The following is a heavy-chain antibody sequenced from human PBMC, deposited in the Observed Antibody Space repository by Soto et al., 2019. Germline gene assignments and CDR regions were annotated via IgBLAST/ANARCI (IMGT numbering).Heavy chain of an antibody. CDR1: GGSFSGYY. CDR2: INHSGIT. J-gene: IGHJ6*02. V-gene: IGHV4-34*01. Sequence: PSETLSLTCAVYGGSFSGYYWSWIRQPPGKGLEWLGEINHSGITDYNPSLKSRITISIDTSKKQFSLKLNSVTAADTAVYYCASRGALRFLEWLYGMDVWGQGTTVTVSS. CDR3: ASRGALRFLEWLYGMDV. D-gene: IGHD3-3*01.